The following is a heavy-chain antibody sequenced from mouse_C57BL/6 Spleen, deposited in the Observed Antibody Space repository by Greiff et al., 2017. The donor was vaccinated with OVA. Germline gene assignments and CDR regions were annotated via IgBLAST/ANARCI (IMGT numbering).Heavy chain of an antibody. CDR1: GYTFTDYY. Sequence: VKLVESGAELVRPGASVKLSCKASGYTFTDYYINWVKQRPGQGLEWIARIYPGSGNTYYNEKFKGKATLTAEKSSSTAYMQLSSLTSEDSAVYFCARPIYYDYAVFAYWGQGTLVTVSA. V-gene: IGHV1-76*01. J-gene: IGHJ3*01. CDR2: IYPGSGNT. D-gene: IGHD2-4*01. CDR3: ARPIYYDYAVFAY.